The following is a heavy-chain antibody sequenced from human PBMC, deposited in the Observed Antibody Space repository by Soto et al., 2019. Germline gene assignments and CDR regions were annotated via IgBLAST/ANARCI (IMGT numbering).Heavy chain of an antibody. CDR2: IYYGGST. D-gene: IGHD6-13*01. CDR1: GGSISSGDYY. V-gene: IGHV4-30-4*01. J-gene: IGHJ6*02. CDR3: ARDRMAAAGTDRYYYYGMDV. Sequence: SETLSLTCTVSGGSISSGDYYWSWIRQPPGKGLEWIGYIYYGGSTYYNPSLKSRVTISVDTSKNQFSLKLSSVTAADTAVYYCARDRMAAAGTDRYYYYGMDVWGQGTTVTVSS.